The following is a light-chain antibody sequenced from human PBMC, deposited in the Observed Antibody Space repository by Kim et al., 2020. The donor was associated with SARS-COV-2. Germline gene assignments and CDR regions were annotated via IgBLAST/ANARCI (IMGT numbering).Light chain of an antibody. CDR3: QQYYSYPYT. V-gene: IGKV1-8*01. Sequence: AIRMTHSPSSFSASTGDRVTITCRASQGISSYLAWYQQKPGKAPKLLIYAASTLQSGVPSRFSGSGSGTDFTLTISCLQSEDFATYYCQQYYSYPYTFGQGTKLEI. CDR1: QGISSY. CDR2: AAS. J-gene: IGKJ2*01.